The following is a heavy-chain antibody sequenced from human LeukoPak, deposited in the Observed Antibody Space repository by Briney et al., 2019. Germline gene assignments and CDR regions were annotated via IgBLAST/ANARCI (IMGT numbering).Heavy chain of an antibody. J-gene: IGHJ5*02. CDR1: GYSFTSDW. Sequence: GESLKISCKGSGYSFTSDWISWVRQMPGKGLEWMGRIDPSDSYTNYSPSFQGHVTISADKSISTAYLQWSSLKASDTAMYYCARGRRAAAVVRSWGQGTLVTVSS. CDR3: ARGRRAAAVVRS. CDR2: IDPSDSYT. D-gene: IGHD6-13*01. V-gene: IGHV5-10-1*01.